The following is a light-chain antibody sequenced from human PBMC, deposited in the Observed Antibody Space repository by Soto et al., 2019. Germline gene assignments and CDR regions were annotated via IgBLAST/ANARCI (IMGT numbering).Light chain of an antibody. Sequence: QSALTQPASVSGSRGQSITISCTGTSSDVGSYNLVSWYQQHPGKAPKLMIYDGSKRPSGVSNRFSGSKSGNTASLTISGLQAEDEADYYCCSYAGSSPPYVVFGGGTKLTVL. CDR3: CSYAGSSPPYVV. J-gene: IGLJ2*01. CDR2: DGS. V-gene: IGLV2-23*01. CDR1: SSDVGSYNL.